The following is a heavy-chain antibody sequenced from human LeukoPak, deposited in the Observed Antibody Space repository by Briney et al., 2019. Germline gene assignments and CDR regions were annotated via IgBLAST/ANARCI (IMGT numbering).Heavy chain of an antibody. D-gene: IGHD5-18*01. CDR3: ARGYIYGYHY. Sequence: PGGSLRLSCAASGFTFSNAWMSWVRQAPGKGLEWVSAISGNGASTYYADSVKGRFTISRDNSKSTLFLQMNSLRAEDTAVYYCARGYIYGYHYWGQGTLVTVSS. V-gene: IGHV3-23*01. CDR1: GFTFSNAW. CDR2: ISGNGAST. J-gene: IGHJ4*02.